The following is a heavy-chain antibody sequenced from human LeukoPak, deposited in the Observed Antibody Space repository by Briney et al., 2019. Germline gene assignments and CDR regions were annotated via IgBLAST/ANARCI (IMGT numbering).Heavy chain of an antibody. J-gene: IGHJ4*02. CDR3: ARDLTVEMASSYDFGY. D-gene: IGHD5-24*01. CDR1: GFTFSSYS. CDR2: ISSSSSYI. V-gene: IGHV3-21*01. Sequence: GGSLRLSCAASGFTFSSYSMNWVRQAPGKGLEWVSSISSSSSYIYYADSVKGRFTISRDNAKNSLYLQMNSLRAEDTAVYYCARDLTVEMASSYDFGYWGQGTLVTVSS.